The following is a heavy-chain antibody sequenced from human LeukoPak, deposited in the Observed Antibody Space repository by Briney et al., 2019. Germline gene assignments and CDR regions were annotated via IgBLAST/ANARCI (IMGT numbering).Heavy chain of an antibody. V-gene: IGHV5-51*01. Sequence: GESLKISCKGSGYSFTNYWLSWVRQMPGKGLEPMGIIYPSDSDTRYSPSFQGQVTISADKSISTAYLQWSSLKASDTAMYYCARQAAAATSAIDYWGQGTLVTVSS. CDR3: ARQAAAATSAIDY. J-gene: IGHJ4*02. CDR2: IYPSDSDT. CDR1: GYSFTNYW. D-gene: IGHD2-2*01.